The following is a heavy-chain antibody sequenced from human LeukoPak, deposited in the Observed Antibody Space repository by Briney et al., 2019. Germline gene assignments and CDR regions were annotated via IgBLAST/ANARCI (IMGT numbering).Heavy chain of an antibody. CDR2: IYYSGST. D-gene: IGHD6-6*01. V-gene: IGHV4-59*01. Sequence: TSETLSLTCAVYGGSFSGYYWSWIRQPPGKGLEWIGYIYYSGSTNYNPSLKSRVTISVDTSKNQFSLKLSSVTAADTAVYYCARCYSSSSWFFDYWGQGTLVTVSS. J-gene: IGHJ4*02. CDR3: ARCYSSSSWFFDY. CDR1: GGSFSGYY.